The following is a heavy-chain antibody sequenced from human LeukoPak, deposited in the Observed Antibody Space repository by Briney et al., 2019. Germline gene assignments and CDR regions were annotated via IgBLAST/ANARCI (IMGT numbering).Heavy chain of an antibody. D-gene: IGHD2-2*01. Sequence: ASVKVSCKASGYTFTGYYMHWVRQAPGQGLEWMGWINPNSGGTNYAQKFQGRVTMTRDTSISTAYMELSRLRSDDTAVYYCARARYCSTTSCYFAFDIWGQGTMVTVSS. CDR1: GYTFTGYY. CDR3: ARARYCSTTSCYFAFDI. CDR2: INPNSGGT. V-gene: IGHV1-2*02. J-gene: IGHJ3*02.